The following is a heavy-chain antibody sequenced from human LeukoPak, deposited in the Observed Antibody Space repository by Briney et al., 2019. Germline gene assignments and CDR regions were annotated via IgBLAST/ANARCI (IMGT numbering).Heavy chain of an antibody. CDR3: ARDSGSPAAFDY. Sequence: GGSLKLSCAASGFTFSSYSMNWVRQAPGKGLEWVSSISSSSRYIYYADSVKGRFTISRDNAKNSLYLQMSSLRAEDTAVYYCARDSGSPAAFDYWGQGTLVTVSS. CDR1: GFTFSSYS. J-gene: IGHJ4*02. V-gene: IGHV3-21*01. D-gene: IGHD3-10*01. CDR2: ISSSSRYI.